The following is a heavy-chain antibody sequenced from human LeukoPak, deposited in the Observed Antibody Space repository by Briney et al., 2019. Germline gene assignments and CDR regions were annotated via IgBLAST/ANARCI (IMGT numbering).Heavy chain of an antibody. CDR1: GFTFSSYA. CDR2: ISGSGGST. V-gene: IGHV3-23*01. CDR3: AKDQIGGSYYDILTGYYKTYYYYGMDV. Sequence: GGSLRLSCAASGFTFSSYAMSWVRQAPGKGLEWVSAISGSGGSTYYADSVKGRFTISRDNSKNTLYLQMNGLRAEDTAVYYCAKDQIGGSYYDILTGYYKTYYYYGMDVWGKGTTVTVSS. J-gene: IGHJ6*04. D-gene: IGHD3-9*01.